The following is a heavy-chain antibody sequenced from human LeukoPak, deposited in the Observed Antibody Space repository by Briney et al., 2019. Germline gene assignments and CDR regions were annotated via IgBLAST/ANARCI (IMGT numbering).Heavy chain of an antibody. CDR1: GFTVSSIY. CDR2: IYAGGTT. D-gene: IGHD2-21*02. J-gene: IGHJ4*02. CDR3: ARCRGDCPIDY. Sequence: GGSLRLSCAASGFTVSSIYMSWVRQAPGKGLEWVSLIYAGGTTYYSDSVKGRFTISRDNYKNTVYLQMNSLRAGYTAVYYCARCRGDCPIDYWGQGTLVTVSS. V-gene: IGHV3-53*01.